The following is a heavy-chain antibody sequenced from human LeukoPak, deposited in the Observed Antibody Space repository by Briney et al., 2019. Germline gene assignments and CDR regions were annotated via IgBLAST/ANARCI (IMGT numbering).Heavy chain of an antibody. Sequence: GGSLRLSCEAPGFTFSYYAMTWVRQAPGKGLEWVSSISSSDDTTFYADSVKGRFTISRDNSKDTLYLQMNSLRAEDTALYYCAKDLLGNYFYYMDVWGKGTTVTVSS. CDR1: GFTFSYYA. J-gene: IGHJ6*03. CDR2: ISSSDDTT. V-gene: IGHV3-23*01. D-gene: IGHD3-16*01. CDR3: AKDLLGNYFYYMDV.